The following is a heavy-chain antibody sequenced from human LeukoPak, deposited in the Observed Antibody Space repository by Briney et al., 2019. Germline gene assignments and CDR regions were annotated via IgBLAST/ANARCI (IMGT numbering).Heavy chain of an antibody. V-gene: IGHV3-30*18. Sequence: GGCLRLSCAASGFTFSSYWMSWVRQAPGKGLEWVAVISFDGSNKYYADSMKGRFTISRDNSKNTLYLQMNSLRAEDTAVYYCAKESYPGANSPVYWGQGTLVTVSS. CDR2: ISFDGSNK. CDR3: AKESYPGANSPVY. J-gene: IGHJ4*02. CDR1: GFTFSSYW. D-gene: IGHD4/OR15-4a*01.